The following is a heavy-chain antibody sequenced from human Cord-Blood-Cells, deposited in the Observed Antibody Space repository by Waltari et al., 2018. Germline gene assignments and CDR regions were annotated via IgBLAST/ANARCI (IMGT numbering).Heavy chain of an antibody. CDR3: ARDSWSSTSPYYFDY. CDR2: ISSSTSYI. V-gene: IGHV3-21*01. J-gene: IGHJ4*02. Sequence: EVQLVESGGGLVKPGGSLRLSCAASGFTFSSYSMNWVRQAPGKGLECVSSISSSTSYIYYADSVKGRFTISRDNAKNSLYLQMNSLRAEDTAVYYCARDSWSSTSPYYFDYWGQGTLVTVSS. D-gene: IGHD2-2*01. CDR1: GFTFSSYS.